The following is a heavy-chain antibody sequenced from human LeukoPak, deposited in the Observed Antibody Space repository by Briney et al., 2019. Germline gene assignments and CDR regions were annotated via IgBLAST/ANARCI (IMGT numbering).Heavy chain of an antibody. Sequence: PSETLSLTCAVSGGSISSGGYSWSWIRQPPGKGLEWIGYIYHSGSTYYNPSLKSRVTISVDRSKNQFSLKLSSVTAADTAVYYCATSGYDYDSSGYYYVSVFDYWGQGILVTVSS. J-gene: IGHJ4*02. CDR3: ATSGYDYDSSGYYYVSVFDY. V-gene: IGHV4-30-2*01. CDR1: GGSISSGGYS. CDR2: IYHSGST. D-gene: IGHD3-22*01.